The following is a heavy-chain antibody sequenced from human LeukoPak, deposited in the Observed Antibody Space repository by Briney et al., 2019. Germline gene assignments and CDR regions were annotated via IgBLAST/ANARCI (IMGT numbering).Heavy chain of an antibody. CDR3: AKDMSYYDSSGPKALRGAFDI. D-gene: IGHD3-22*01. J-gene: IGHJ3*02. CDR2: ISSSSSYI. CDR1: GFTFSSYA. V-gene: IGHV3-21*01. Sequence: GGSLRLPCAASGFTFSSYAMHWVRQAPGKGLEWVSSISSSSSYIYYADSVKGRFTISRDNSKNTLYLQMNSLRAEDTAVYYCAKDMSYYDSSGPKALRGAFDIWGQGTMVTVSS.